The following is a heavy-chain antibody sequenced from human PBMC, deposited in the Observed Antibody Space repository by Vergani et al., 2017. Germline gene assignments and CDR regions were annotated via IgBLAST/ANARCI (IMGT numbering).Heavy chain of an antibody. CDR2: IDHTGRP. CDR1: GGSFTSYH. D-gene: IGHD4-11*01. J-gene: IGHJ6*03. V-gene: IGHV4-34*01. CDR3: ARVNTETNGHLYYYYYMDV. Sequence: QVQLQQWGGGLLKPSETLSLTCVVNGGSFTSYHWTWIRQSPGEGLEWVGDIDHTGRPDYNPSLKSRLTMSVDKYRNQFSLTLNSVTATDTAIYFCARVNTETNGHLYYYYYMDVWGQGTVVTVS.